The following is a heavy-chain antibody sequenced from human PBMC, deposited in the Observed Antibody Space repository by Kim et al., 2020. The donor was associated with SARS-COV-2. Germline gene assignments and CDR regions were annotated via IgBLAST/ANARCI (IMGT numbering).Heavy chain of an antibody. CDR3: ARDRWELLPYYYDGMDG. CDR2: MNPNSGNT. V-gene: IGHV1-8*01. Sequence: ASVKVSCKASGYTFTSYDINWVRQATGQGLEWMGWMNPNSGNTGYAQKFQGRVTMTRNTSISTAYMELSSLRSEDTAVYYCARDRWELLPYYYDGMDGWGQGTTVTVSS. CDR1: GYTFTSYD. D-gene: IGHD1-26*01. J-gene: IGHJ6*02.